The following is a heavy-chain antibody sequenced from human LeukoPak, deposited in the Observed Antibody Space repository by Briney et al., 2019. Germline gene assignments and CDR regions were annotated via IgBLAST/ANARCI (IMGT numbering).Heavy chain of an antibody. D-gene: IGHD3-22*01. J-gene: IGHJ5*02. CDR1: GIAVSGNY. CDR3: ARGGGDSSGYSNWFDP. CDR2: IYSGGST. V-gene: IGHV3-53*01. Sequence: PGGSLRLSCAASGIAVSGNYMSWVRQAPGKGLEWVSVIYSGGSTFYADSVKGRFTISGDDSKNTVYLQMNSLRAEDTAMYYCARGGGDSSGYSNWFDPWGQGTLVTVSS.